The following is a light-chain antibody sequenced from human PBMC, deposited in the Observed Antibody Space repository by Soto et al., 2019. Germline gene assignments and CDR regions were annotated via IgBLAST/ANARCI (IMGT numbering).Light chain of an antibody. CDR2: AAS. V-gene: IGKV1-9*01. Sequence: DIQLTQSPSFLSASVGDRVTITCRASQGISSYLAWYQQKPGKAPKLLIYAASTLQSGVPSRFSGSGSGTEITLTISRLQPEDFATYYCQQLNNYPRTFGQGTKLEIK. CDR1: QGISSY. J-gene: IGKJ2*01. CDR3: QQLNNYPRT.